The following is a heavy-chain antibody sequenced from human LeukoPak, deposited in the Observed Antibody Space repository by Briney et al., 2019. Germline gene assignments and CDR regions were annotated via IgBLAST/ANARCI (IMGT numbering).Heavy chain of an antibody. CDR3: ARADYLYYYYYGMDV. CDR2: IYYSGST. CDR1: GGSFSSGDYY. V-gene: IGHV4-30-4*02. J-gene: IGHJ6*04. Sequence: PSDTLSLTCTVSGGSFSSGDYYWSWIRQPPGKGLEWIGYIYYSGSTYYNPSLKSRVTISVDTSKNQFSLKLSSVTAADTAVYYCARADYLYYYYYGMDVWGKGTTVTVSS. D-gene: IGHD4-11*01.